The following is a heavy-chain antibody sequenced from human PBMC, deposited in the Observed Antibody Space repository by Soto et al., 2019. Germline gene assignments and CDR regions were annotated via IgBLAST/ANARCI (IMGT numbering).Heavy chain of an antibody. CDR1: GYTFTSYG. CDR2: ISAYNGNT. J-gene: IGHJ3*02. V-gene: IGHV1-18*01. D-gene: IGHD1-26*01. Sequence: QVQLVQSGAEVKKPGASVKVSCKASGYTFTSYGISWVRQAPGQGLEWMGWISAYNGNTNYAQKLQGRVTMTTDTSTSTAYMELRSLRSVDTAVYYCARDLPRGWELLLYAHDAFYIWGQGTMFTVSS. CDR3: ARDLPRGWELLLYAHDAFYI.